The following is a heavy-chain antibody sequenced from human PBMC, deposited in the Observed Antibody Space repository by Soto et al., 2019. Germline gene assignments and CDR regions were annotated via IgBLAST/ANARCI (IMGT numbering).Heavy chain of an antibody. CDR1: GFTFSSYA. D-gene: IGHD3-22*01. V-gene: IGHV3-30-3*01. Sequence: VQLVESGGGVVQPGRSLRLSCAASGFTFSSYAMHWVRQAPGKGLEWVAVISYDGSNKYYADSVKGRFTISRDNSKNTLYLQMNSLRAEDTAVYYCATDPDFYDSSGYYYILDYWGQGTLVTVSS. CDR2: ISYDGSNK. CDR3: ATDPDFYDSSGYYYILDY. J-gene: IGHJ4*02.